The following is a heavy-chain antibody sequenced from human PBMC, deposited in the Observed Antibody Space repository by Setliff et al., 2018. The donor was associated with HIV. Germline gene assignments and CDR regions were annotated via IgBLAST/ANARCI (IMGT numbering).Heavy chain of an antibody. Sequence: SETLSLTCAVYGASFSDYSWSWIRQPPGKGLEWIGSIYFTGSSDNNPSLKSRVTLSVDTSKHQFSPKLSPVAAADTAVYYCARVQMAYAAFDVWGQGTMVTVSS. V-gene: IGHV4-59*01. J-gene: IGHJ3*01. CDR2: IYFTGSS. CDR3: ARVQMAYAAFDV. D-gene: IGHD4-17*01. CDR1: GASFSDYS.